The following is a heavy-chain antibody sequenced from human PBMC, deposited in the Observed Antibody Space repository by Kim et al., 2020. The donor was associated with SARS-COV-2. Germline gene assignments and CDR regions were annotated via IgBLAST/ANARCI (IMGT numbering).Heavy chain of an antibody. Sequence: PSLKVRVTISLVTSKTQFSLKLSSVTAAATAVYYCARHDLIAAAERMDVWGQGTTVTVSS. CDR3: ARHDLIAAAERMDV. J-gene: IGHJ6*02. D-gene: IGHD6-13*01. V-gene: IGHV4-39*01.